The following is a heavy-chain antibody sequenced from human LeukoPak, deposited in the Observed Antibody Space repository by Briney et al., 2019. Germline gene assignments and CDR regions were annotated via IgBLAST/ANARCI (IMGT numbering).Heavy chain of an antibody. D-gene: IGHD1-26*01. CDR3: ARSMYRILSADCFDC. V-gene: IGHV3-23*01. Sequence: GGSLRLSCAASQFTFSTYYMSWIRQAPGKGLEWVSCISDSGRTTYYATSVKGRFTISRDNSKNTLYLQMNSLTAEDTAVYYCARSMYRILSADCFDCWGQGTLVTVCS. J-gene: IGHJ4*02. CDR1: QFTFSTYY. CDR2: ISDSGRTT.